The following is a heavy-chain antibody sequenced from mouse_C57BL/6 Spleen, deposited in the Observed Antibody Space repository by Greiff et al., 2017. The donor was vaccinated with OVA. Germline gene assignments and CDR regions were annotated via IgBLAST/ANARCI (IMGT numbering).Heavy chain of an antibody. V-gene: IGHV2-6-1*01. CDR2: IWSDGST. CDR1: GFSLTSYG. CDR3: ARHEGDYDGLAWFAY. D-gene: IGHD2-4*01. Sequence: VQRVESGPGLVAPSQSLSITCTVSGFSLTSYGVHWVRQPPGKGLEWLVVIWSDGSTTYNSAPKSRLSISKDNSKSQVFLKMNSLQTDDTAMYYCARHEGDYDGLAWFAYWGQGTLVTVSA. J-gene: IGHJ3*01.